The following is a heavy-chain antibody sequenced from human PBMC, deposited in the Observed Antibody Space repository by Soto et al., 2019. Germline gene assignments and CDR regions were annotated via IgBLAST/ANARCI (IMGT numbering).Heavy chain of an antibody. Sequence: SETLSLTCTVSGGSISSGDYYWSWIRQPPGKGLEWIGYIYYSGSTYYNPSLKSRVTISVDTSKNQFSLKLSPVTAADTAVYYCAREVSYYFDYWGQGTLVTVSS. J-gene: IGHJ4*02. CDR3: AREVSYYFDY. V-gene: IGHV4-30-4*01. CDR2: IYYSGST. CDR1: GGSISSGDYY.